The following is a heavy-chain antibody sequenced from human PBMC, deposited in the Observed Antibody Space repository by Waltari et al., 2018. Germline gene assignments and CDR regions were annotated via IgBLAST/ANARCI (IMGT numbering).Heavy chain of an antibody. J-gene: IGHJ2*01. V-gene: IGHV5-51*01. CDR1: GYSFTKYW. CDR3: AGHQNWYFDL. Sequence: VQLVQSGADVKKPGESLRISCKGSGYSFTKYWIGWVRQMPGKGLEWVAIIHPGDSDVRYSPSFEGRVTISADISTNTAYLQWSSLKASDSAMYYCAGHQNWYFDLWGRGTLVTVSS. CDR2: IHPGDSDV.